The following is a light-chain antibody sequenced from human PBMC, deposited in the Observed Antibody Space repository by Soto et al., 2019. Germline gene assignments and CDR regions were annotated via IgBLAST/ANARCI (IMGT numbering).Light chain of an antibody. Sequence: EKVMRQSPSTLSVPPREGATLYCRASQTINNNLAWYQQKPGQAPRLLIYGASRRATGVPARFSGSGSGTEFTLTFSSLQSEDFAVYYCQHYNNVPRFGHGTKV. V-gene: IGKV3-15*01. CDR1: QTINNN. CDR3: QHYNNVPR. CDR2: GAS. J-gene: IGKJ1*01.